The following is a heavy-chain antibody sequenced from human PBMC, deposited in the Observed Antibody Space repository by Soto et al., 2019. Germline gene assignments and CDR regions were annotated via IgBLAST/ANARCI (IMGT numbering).Heavy chain of an antibody. CDR2: ISAYNGNT. Sequence: QVQLVQSGAEVKKPGASVKVSCKASGYTFTSYGISWVRQAPGQGLEWMGWISAYNGNTNYAQKLQGRVTMTTDTSXSXXYMELESLGSDDTAVYYCAGGGEGGFTMRVVHFDYWGQGTLVTVSS. CDR1: GYTFTSYG. CDR3: AGGGEGGFTMRVVHFDY. D-gene: IGHD3-22*01. J-gene: IGHJ4*02. V-gene: IGHV1-18*01.